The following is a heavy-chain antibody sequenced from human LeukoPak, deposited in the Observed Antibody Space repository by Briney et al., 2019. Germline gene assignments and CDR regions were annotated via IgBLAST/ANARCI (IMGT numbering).Heavy chain of an antibody. CDR2: INPNSGGT. J-gene: IGHJ5*02. CDR1: GYTFTGYY. Sequence: ASVKVSCKASGYTFTGYYMHWVRQAPGQGLEWMGWINPNSGGTNYAQKFQGRVTMRRDTSISTAYMELSRLRSDDTAVYYCARVVTIFGVVPNNWFDPWGQGTLVTVSS. D-gene: IGHD3-3*01. CDR3: ARVVTIFGVVPNNWFDP. V-gene: IGHV1-2*02.